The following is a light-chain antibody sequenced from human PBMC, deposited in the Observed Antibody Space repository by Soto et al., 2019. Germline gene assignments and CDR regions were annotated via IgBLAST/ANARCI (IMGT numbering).Light chain of an antibody. Sequence: IQLTQSPSFLSASIGDRVTITCRTSQGISGYLAWYQQKPGKAPKLLLYTASTLQSGVPSRFSGSGSGTEFPLTISSLQPEDFAAYYGQQHNNYPITFGQGTRLEIK. CDR3: QQHNNYPIT. CDR2: TAS. CDR1: QGISGY. V-gene: IGKV1-9*01. J-gene: IGKJ5*01.